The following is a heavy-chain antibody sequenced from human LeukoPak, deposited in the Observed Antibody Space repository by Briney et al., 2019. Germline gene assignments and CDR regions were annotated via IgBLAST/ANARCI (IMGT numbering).Heavy chain of an antibody. D-gene: IGHD4-17*01. J-gene: IGHJ4*02. Sequence: GGSLRLSCAASGFTFSSYAMSWVRQAPGKGLEWVPSISGSGGNTYFADSVKGRFTISRDNSKDTLYLQMNSLRAEDTAVYFCAKGVLTTLTPFDYWGQGTLVTVSS. CDR2: ISGSGGNT. CDR3: AKGVLTTLTPFDY. CDR1: GFTFSSYA. V-gene: IGHV3-23*01.